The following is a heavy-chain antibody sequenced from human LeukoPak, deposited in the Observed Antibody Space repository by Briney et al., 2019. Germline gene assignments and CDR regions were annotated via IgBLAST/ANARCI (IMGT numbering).Heavy chain of an antibody. CDR3: AGVTGYSTAP. D-gene: IGHD6-13*01. Sequence: SETLSLTCAVYGGSFSGYYWSWIRQPPGKGLEWIGEINHSGSTNYNPSLKSRVTISVDTSKNQFSLKLSSVTAADTAVYYCAGVTGYSTAPWGQGTLVTISS. CDR2: INHSGST. J-gene: IGHJ5*02. CDR1: GGSFSGYY. V-gene: IGHV4-34*01.